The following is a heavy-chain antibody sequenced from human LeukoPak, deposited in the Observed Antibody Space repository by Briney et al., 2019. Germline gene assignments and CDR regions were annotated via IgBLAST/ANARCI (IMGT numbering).Heavy chain of an antibody. CDR1: EFTFSNAW. CDR2: IKSNTDGGTT. CDR3: TKALMVRGVVSGAFDI. D-gene: IGHD3-10*01. V-gene: IGHV3-15*01. J-gene: IGHJ3*02. Sequence: PGGSLRLSCASSEFTFSNAWMSWVRQAPGKVLDWVGRIKSNTDGGTTDYSAPGKGRFTMSRDDSKNTLYLQMNSLEADDTAVYYCTKALMVRGVVSGAFDIWGQGTMVTGSS.